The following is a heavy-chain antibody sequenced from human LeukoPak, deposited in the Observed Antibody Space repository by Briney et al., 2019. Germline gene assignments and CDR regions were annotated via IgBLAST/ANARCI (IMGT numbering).Heavy chain of an antibody. Sequence: GGSLRLSCAASGFTFSSYWMHWVRQAPGKGLVWVSRINSDGRSTSYADSVKGRFTISRDNAKNTLYLQMNSLRAEDTAVYYCASQYYYDSSGYYPSDYWGQGTLVTVSS. CDR1: GFTFSSYW. CDR2: INSDGRST. D-gene: IGHD3-22*01. V-gene: IGHV3-74*01. CDR3: ASQYYYDSSGYYPSDY. J-gene: IGHJ4*02.